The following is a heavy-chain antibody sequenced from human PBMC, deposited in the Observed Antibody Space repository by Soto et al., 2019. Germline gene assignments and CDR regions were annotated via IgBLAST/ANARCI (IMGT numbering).Heavy chain of an antibody. Sequence: SETLCLTCTVARGSISTYYWSWIRQPPGKGLECIGYIYYNGNTNYNPSLKSRVTISVDTSKNQFTLNLNSVTAADTAVYYCARHATRSYDYWGQGTLVTVSS. V-gene: IGHV4-59*08. CDR3: ARHATRSYDY. CDR1: RGSISTYY. J-gene: IGHJ4*02. CDR2: IYYNGNT.